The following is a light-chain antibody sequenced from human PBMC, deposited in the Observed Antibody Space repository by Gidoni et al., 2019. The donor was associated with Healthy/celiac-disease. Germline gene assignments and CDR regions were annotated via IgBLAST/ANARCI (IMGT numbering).Light chain of an antibody. Sequence: DIQMAQSPSTLSASVGDRVTITCRATQRISSWLAWYQQKPGTAPKLLIYKASSLESGVPSKFSGSGSGTEFTLTISSLQPDDFATYYCQQYASHSGTFGQGTKVEIK. CDR1: QRISSW. V-gene: IGKV1-5*03. J-gene: IGKJ1*01. CDR3: QQYASHSGT. CDR2: KAS.